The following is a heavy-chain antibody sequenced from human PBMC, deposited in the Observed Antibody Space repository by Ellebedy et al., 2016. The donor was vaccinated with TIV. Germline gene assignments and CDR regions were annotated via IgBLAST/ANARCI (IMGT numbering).Heavy chain of an antibody. V-gene: IGHV3-21*01. J-gene: IGHJ4*02. D-gene: IGHD6-19*01. CDR3: ARDQWLGRAYYFDY. Sequence: GESLKISCAASGFTFSSYSMNWVRQAPGKGLEWVSSISSSSSYIYYADSEKGRFTISRDNAKNSLYLQMNSLRAEDTAVYYCARDQWLGRAYYFDYWGQGTLVTVSS. CDR2: ISSSSSYI. CDR1: GFTFSSYS.